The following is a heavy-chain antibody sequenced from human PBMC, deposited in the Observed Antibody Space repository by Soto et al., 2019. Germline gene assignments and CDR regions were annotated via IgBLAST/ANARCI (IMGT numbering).Heavy chain of an antibody. J-gene: IGHJ3*02. CDR2: IYSGGST. CDR1: GFTVSSNY. V-gene: IGHV3-53*01. CDR3: ARAPSGYSSSWRNDAFDI. D-gene: IGHD6-13*01. Sequence: GGSLRLSCAASGFTVSSNYMSWVRQAPGKGLEWVSVIYSGGSTYYADSVKGRFTISRDNSKNTLYLQMNSLRAEDTAVYYCARAPSGYSSSWRNDAFDIWGQGTMVTVSS.